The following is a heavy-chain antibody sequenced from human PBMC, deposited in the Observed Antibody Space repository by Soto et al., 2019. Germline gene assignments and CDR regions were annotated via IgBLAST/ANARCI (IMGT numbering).Heavy chain of an antibody. CDR2: ISHDGSNK. Sequence: PGGSLRLSCAASGFTFSSYAMHWVRQAPGRGLEWVALISHDGSNKHNADSVKGRFTISRDNSKNTLYLQMNSLRTEDTAVYYCVREWNDYHGNYEGLAYWGQGTLVTVSS. D-gene: IGHD3-22*01. CDR3: VREWNDYHGNYEGLAY. CDR1: GFTFSSYA. V-gene: IGHV3-30-3*01. J-gene: IGHJ4*02.